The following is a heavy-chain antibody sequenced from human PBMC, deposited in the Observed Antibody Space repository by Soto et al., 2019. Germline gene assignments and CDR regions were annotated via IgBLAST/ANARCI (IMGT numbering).Heavy chain of an antibody. Sequence: ASVKVSCKASGYTFTSYDINWVRQATGQRLEWMGWMNPNSGNTGYAKKIKGRVTMTRNTSISTAYMELSSLRSLDTAVYYCARGGPLYDFWSVFSLASYYYYYMDVWGKGTTVTVSS. V-gene: IGHV1-8*01. CDR2: MNPNSGNT. CDR1: GYTFTSYD. D-gene: IGHD3-3*01. CDR3: ARGGPLYDFWSVFSLASYYYYYMDV. J-gene: IGHJ6*03.